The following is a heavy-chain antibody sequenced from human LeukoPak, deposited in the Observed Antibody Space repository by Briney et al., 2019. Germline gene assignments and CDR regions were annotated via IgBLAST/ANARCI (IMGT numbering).Heavy chain of an antibody. CDR2: INSDGSWT. J-gene: IGHJ4*02. CDR3: VSFYETY. Sequence: GGSLRLSCAASGNYWMHWVRQAPGKGLVWVSHINSDGSWTSYADSVKGRFTISKDNAKNTVYLQMNNLRAEDTADYYCVSFYETYWGRGTLVAVS. V-gene: IGHV3-74*01. D-gene: IGHD3-3*02. CDR1: GNYW.